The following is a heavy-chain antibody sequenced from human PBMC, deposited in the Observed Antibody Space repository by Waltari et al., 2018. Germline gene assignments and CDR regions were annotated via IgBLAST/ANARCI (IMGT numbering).Heavy chain of an antibody. J-gene: IGHJ4*02. CDR2: INPDGRTT. CDR3: TRGGNYYFDY. CDR1: GFSFSHSG. Sequence: EVPLVESGGGLLQPGGSRGLSRAAWGFSFSHSGIPGVRQPPGKGRGWVSRINPDGRTTNYADSVRGRFTISRDNAQNTVYLEMNSLRAEDTAVYFCTRGGNYYFDYWGRGTLVTVSS. V-gene: IGHV3-74*01. D-gene: IGHD5-12*01.